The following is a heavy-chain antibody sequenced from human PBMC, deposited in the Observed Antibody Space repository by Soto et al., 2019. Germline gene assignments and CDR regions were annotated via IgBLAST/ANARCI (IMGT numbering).Heavy chain of an antibody. CDR2: ISAYNGNT. Sequence: ASVKVSCKASGYTFTSYGISWVRQAPGQGLEWMGWISAYNGNTNYAQKLQGRVTMTTYTSTSTVYMELRSLRSDDTAVYYCARVIAVGGHFDYWGQGTLVTVSS. V-gene: IGHV1-18*01. D-gene: IGHD6-19*01. CDR1: GYTFTSYG. J-gene: IGHJ4*02. CDR3: ARVIAVGGHFDY.